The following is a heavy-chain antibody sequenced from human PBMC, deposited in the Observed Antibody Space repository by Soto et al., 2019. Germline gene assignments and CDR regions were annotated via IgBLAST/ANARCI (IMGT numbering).Heavy chain of an antibody. CDR1: GFTFSDYY. D-gene: IGHD3-10*01. CDR2: ISGSGSST. Sequence: HPEGSLRLTCAASGFTFSDYYMSWIGQAPGKGLEWVSAISGSGSSTYDSDSVKGRFTISRDNSNNTLYLHMNSLRAEDTAIYYFVQTAGVITVISDFDHWGQVNPVPASS. J-gene: IGHJ4*02. CDR3: VQTAGVITVISDFDH. V-gene: IGHV3-23*01.